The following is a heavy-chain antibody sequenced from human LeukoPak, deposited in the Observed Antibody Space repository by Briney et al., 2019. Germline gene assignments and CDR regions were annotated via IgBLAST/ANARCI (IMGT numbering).Heavy chain of an antibody. CDR1: GFTFSSYS. D-gene: IGHD6-6*01. Sequence: QAGGSLRLSCAASGFTFSSYSMNWVRQAPGKGLEWVSYISSSGSTIYSADSVKGRFTISRDNAKNSLYLQMNSLRAEDTAVYYCARGSRRLGAFDIWGQGTMVTVSS. V-gene: IGHV3-48*04. CDR2: ISSSGSTI. CDR3: ARGSRRLGAFDI. J-gene: IGHJ3*02.